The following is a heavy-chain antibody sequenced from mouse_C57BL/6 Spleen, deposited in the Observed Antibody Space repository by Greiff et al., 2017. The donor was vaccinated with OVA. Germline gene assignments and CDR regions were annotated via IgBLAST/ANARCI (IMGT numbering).Heavy chain of an antibody. D-gene: IGHD1-2*01. J-gene: IGHJ1*03. Sequence: QVQLKESGSELRSPGSSVKLSCKDFDSEVFPIAYMSWVRQKPGHGFEWIGGILPSIGRTIYGEKFEDKATLDADTLSNTAYLELNSLTSEDSAIYYCARKRGHYDGYWYFDVWGTGTTVTVSS. CDR1: DSEVFPIAY. CDR3: ARKRGHYDGYWYFDV. CDR2: ILPSIGRT. V-gene: IGHV15-2*01.